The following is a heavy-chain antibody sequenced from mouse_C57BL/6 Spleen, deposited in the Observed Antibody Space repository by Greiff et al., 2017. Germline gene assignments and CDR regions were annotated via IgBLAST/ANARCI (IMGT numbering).Heavy chain of an antibody. CDR1: GYSITSGYY. D-gene: IGHD2-3*01. CDR2: ISNDGSN. Sequence: EVKLMESGPGLVKPSQSLSLTCSVTGYSITSGYYWNWIRQFPGNKLEWMGYISNDGSNNYNPSLTNRISITRDTSKNQFFLKLNSVTTEDTATYYCARERLLQYFDVWGTGTTVTVSS. J-gene: IGHJ1*03. V-gene: IGHV3-6*01. CDR3: ARERLLQYFDV.